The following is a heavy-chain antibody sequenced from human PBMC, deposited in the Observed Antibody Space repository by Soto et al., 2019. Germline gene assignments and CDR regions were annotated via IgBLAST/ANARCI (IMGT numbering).Heavy chain of an antibody. D-gene: IGHD3-22*01. J-gene: IGHJ2*01. CDR2: VYYSGSS. CDR3: ARMSYYYDKWYFDL. CDR1: GGSINNDDFY. V-gene: IGHV4-30-4*01. Sequence: QLQESGPGLVKPSQTLSLTCSVSGGSINNDDFYWSWLRQTPGKGLQWIGYVYYSGSSDCIPSLKSRLSMSIDKSKNQFTLKLSSVTAADTDIYYCARMSYYYDKWYFDLWGRGTLVTVSS.